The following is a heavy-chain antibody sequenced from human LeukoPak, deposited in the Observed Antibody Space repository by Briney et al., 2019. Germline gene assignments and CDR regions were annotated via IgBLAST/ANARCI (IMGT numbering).Heavy chain of an antibody. CDR2: MNPNSGNT. D-gene: IGHD4-4*01. CDR1: GYTFTSYD. Sequence: ASVKVSCKASGYTFTSYDINWVRQATGQGLEWMGWMNPNSGNTGYAQKFQGRVTMTRNTSISTAYMELSSLRSEDTAVYYCARGVLRDYSNYRYYGMDVWGQGTTVTVSS. CDR3: ARGVLRDYSNYRYYGMDV. V-gene: IGHV1-8*01. J-gene: IGHJ6*02.